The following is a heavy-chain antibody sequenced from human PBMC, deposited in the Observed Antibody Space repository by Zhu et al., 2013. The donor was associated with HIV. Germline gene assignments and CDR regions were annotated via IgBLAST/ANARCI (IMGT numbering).Heavy chain of an antibody. CDR3: ASWGGXRKNFLVGSLDY. D-gene: IGHD2-8*02. CDR1: GYTFIDYY. CDR2: INPYTGDT. J-gene: IGHJ4*02. V-gene: IGHV1-2*02. Sequence: QVQLVQSGPEAKKPGASVKVSCKPFGYTFIDYYIHWVRQAPGQGLEWMGWINPYTGDTISAQKFEGRVTMTRDTSISTGFLELSSLTSDDTAVYYCASWGGXRKNFLVGSLDYWGQGTRVTVSS.